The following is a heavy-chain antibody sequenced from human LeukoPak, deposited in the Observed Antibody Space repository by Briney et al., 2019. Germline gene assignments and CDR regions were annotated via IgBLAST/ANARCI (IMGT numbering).Heavy chain of an antibody. CDR2: INPSGGST. CDR1: GYTFTSYY. Sequence: GASVKVSCKASGYTFTSYYMHWVRQAPGQGLEWMGIINPSGGSTSYAQKFQGRVTMTRGMSTSTVYMELSSLRSEDTAVYYCARLPMTTVTTSDYWGQGTLVTVSS. CDR3: ARLPMTTVTTSDY. J-gene: IGHJ4*02. V-gene: IGHV1-46*01. D-gene: IGHD4-11*01.